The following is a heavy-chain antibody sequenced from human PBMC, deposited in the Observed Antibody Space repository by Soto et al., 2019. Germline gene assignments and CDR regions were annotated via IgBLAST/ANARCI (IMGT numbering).Heavy chain of an antibody. CDR3: ARGRSSTSTSRRMVGAPMDV. V-gene: IGHV3-53*04. CDR2: IYSGVST. D-gene: IGHD2-2*01. J-gene: IGHJ6*03. Sequence: GGSLRLSCAASGFTVSSNYMSWVRQAPGKGLEWVSVIYSGVSTYCADSVKGRFNISRHNSKNTLYIQMNSLRAGDTAVDYGARGRSSTSTSRRMVGAPMDVWGKGTTVTVSS. CDR1: GFTVSSNY.